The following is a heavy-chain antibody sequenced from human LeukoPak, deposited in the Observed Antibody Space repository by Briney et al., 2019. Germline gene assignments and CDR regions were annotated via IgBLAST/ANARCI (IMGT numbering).Heavy chain of an antibody. Sequence: ASVEVSCKASGYTFTSYDINWVRQATGQGLEWMGWMNPNSGNTGYAQKFQGRVTMTRNTSISTAYMELSSLRSEDTAVYYCARGGKQWLARHYYYMDVWGKGTTVTVSS. V-gene: IGHV1-8*01. CDR3: ARGGKQWLARHYYYMDV. CDR2: MNPNSGNT. D-gene: IGHD6-19*01. J-gene: IGHJ6*03. CDR1: GYTFTSYD.